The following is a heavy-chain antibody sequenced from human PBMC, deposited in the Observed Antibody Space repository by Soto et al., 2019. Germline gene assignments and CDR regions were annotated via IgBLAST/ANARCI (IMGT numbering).Heavy chain of an antibody. CDR1: GGTFSTYA. Sequence: QVQLVQSGAEVRKPGSSVKVSCKASGGTFSTYAISWVRQAPGQGLEWMGGIIPMFGTAKYAQRFQGRFTITADGSTSTASMELTSLRSEDTALYFCARTQGAEFQLLYAFDIGGQGTMVTVSS. V-gene: IGHV1-69*01. J-gene: IGHJ3*02. CDR2: IIPMFGTA. CDR3: ARTQGAEFQLLYAFDI. D-gene: IGHD2-2*01.